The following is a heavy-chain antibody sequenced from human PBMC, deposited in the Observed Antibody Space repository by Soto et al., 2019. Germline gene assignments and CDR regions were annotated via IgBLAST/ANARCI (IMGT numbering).Heavy chain of an antibody. Sequence: GGSLRLSCAASGFTFSSYSMNWVRQAPGKGLEWVSSISSSSSYIYYADSVKGRFTISRDNAKNSLYLQMNSLRAEDTAVYYCARDGNGDYDYYYYGMDVWGQGTTVTVSS. CDR1: GFTFSSYS. CDR3: ARDGNGDYDYYYYGMDV. V-gene: IGHV3-21*01. D-gene: IGHD4-17*01. CDR2: ISSSSSYI. J-gene: IGHJ6*02.